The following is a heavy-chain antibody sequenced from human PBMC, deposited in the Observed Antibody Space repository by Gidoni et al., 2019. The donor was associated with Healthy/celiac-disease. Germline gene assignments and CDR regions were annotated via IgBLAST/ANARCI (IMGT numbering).Heavy chain of an antibody. D-gene: IGHD6-13*01. CDR2: IYYSGST. J-gene: IGHJ3*02. CDR3: ARPPYSSRGEDAFDI. CDR1: GGSTSSSSYY. V-gene: IGHV4-39*01. Sequence: KPSETLSLTCTVSGGSTSSSSYYWGWIRQPPGKGLEWIGSIYYSGSTYYNPSLKSRVTISVDTSKNQFSLKLSSVTAADTAVYYCARPPYSSRGEDAFDIWGQGTMVTVSS.